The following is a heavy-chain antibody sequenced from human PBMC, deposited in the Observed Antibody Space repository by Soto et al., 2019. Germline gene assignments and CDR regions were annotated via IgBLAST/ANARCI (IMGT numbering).Heavy chain of an antibody. V-gene: IGHV3-30*18. Sequence: QVQLVESGGGAVQPGESLRLSCVASGFDFTYYAMHWVRQAPGKGLESVAVMSSDGSKIHHTDSVKGRFTISRDNSKNTLYLQMNSLRKEDTAVYLCAKDEGVGGTLGLFDYWGQGTVVSVSS. CDR1: GFDFTYYA. D-gene: IGHD1-26*01. J-gene: IGHJ4*02. CDR3: AKDEGVGGTLGLFDY. CDR2: MSSDGSKI.